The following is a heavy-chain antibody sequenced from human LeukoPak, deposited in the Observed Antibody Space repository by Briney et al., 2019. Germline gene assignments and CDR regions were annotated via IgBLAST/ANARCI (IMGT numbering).Heavy chain of an antibody. V-gene: IGHV3-21*01. J-gene: IGHJ4*02. CDR3: ARDSSGSYSRFDY. CDR1: GFTFSSYW. D-gene: IGHD1-26*01. CDR2: ISSLSNNI. Sequence: PGGSLRLSCAASGFTFSSYWMSWVRQAPGERLEWVSSISSLSNNIYYTDSVKGRFTISRDNAKNSLYLLMNSLRVEDTAVYYCARDSSGSYSRFDYWGQGTLVTVSS.